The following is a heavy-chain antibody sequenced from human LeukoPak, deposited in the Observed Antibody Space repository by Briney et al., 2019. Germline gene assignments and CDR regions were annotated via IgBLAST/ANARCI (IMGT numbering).Heavy chain of an antibody. V-gene: IGHV1-18*04. CDR2: ISAYNGNT. CDR3: ARGYCSSTSCFYFDY. Sequence: HGASVKVSCTASGYTFTSYGISWVRQAPGQGLEWMGWISAYNGNTNYAQKLQGRVTMTTDTSTSTAYMELRSLRSDDTAVYYCARGYCSSTSCFYFDYWGQGTLVTVSS. CDR1: GYTFTSYG. J-gene: IGHJ4*02. D-gene: IGHD2-2*01.